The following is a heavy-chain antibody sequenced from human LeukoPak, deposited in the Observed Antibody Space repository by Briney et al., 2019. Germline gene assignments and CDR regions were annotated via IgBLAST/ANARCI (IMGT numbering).Heavy chain of an antibody. CDR2: IKQDGSEK. Sequence: GGSLRLSCAASGFTFSSYWMSWVRQAPGKGLEWVANIKQDGSEKYYADSVKGRFTISRDNAKNSLYLQMNSLRAEDTAVYYCARVEMVYAHYYYYYMDVWGKGTTVTVSS. J-gene: IGHJ6*03. V-gene: IGHV3-7*01. D-gene: IGHD2-8*01. CDR1: GFTFSSYW. CDR3: ARVEMVYAHYYYYYMDV.